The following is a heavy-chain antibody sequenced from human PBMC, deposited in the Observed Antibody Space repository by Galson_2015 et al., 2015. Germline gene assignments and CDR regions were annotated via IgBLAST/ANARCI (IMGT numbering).Heavy chain of an antibody. Sequence: SLRLSCAASGFTFSSFAMHWVRQAPGKGLEWVALIWYDGSKKYYADSVKGRFTISRDNSKNTLYLQMNSLRVEDTAVYYCVRIGSSGYYGNYWGQGTLVTVSS. V-gene: IGHV3-33*01. J-gene: IGHJ4*02. CDR3: VRIGSSGYYGNY. D-gene: IGHD3-22*01. CDR2: IWYDGSKK. CDR1: GFTFSSFA.